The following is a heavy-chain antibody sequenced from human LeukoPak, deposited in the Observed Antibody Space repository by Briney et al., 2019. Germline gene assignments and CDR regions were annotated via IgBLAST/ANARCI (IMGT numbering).Heavy chain of an antibody. Sequence: ASVKVPCKASGYIFTDYYIHWVRQAPGQGLEWMGWINPDSGGTYYTQKFQGRVTMTTDTSISTVYMQLSRLGSDDTAVYYCARRGYDYVWGSYRAPDHWGQGTLVTVSS. V-gene: IGHV1-2*02. D-gene: IGHD3-16*02. J-gene: IGHJ4*02. CDR2: INPDSGGT. CDR3: ARRGYDYVWGSYRAPDH. CDR1: GYIFTDYY.